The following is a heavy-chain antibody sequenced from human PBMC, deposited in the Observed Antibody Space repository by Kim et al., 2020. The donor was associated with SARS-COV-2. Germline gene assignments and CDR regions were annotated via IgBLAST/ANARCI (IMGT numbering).Heavy chain of an antibody. J-gene: IGHJ4*02. CDR1: GYTFTMYG. V-gene: IGHV7-4-1*02. CDR3: ARDGVAMSDYYFDS. D-gene: IGHD6-19*01. Sequence: ASVKVSCKASGYTFTMYGIDWVRQAPGQGLEWMGWINTETGNPTYAQGFTGRLVFSLDTSVSTAYLQISSLRAEDTAVYYCARDGVAMSDYYFDSWGQGTLVTVSS. CDR2: INTETGNP.